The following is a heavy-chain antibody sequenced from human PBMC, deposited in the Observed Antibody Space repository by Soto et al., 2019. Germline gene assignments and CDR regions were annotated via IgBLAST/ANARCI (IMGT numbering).Heavy chain of an antibody. J-gene: IGHJ4*02. D-gene: IGHD1-26*01. V-gene: IGHV1-2*02. Sequence: GASVKVSCKASGYTFTGYYMHWVRQAPGQGLEWMGWINPNSGGTNYAASVKGRFTISRDTFKDTLFLQMTSLRAEDTALYYCVKEEIVVVGGFDSWGQGALVTVSS. CDR2: INPNSGGT. CDR1: GYTFTGYY. CDR3: VKEEIVVVGGFDS.